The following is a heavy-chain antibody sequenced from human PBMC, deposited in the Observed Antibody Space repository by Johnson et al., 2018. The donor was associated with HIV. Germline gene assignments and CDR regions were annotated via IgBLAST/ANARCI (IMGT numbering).Heavy chain of an antibody. V-gene: IGHV3-53*01. CDR1: GFTVSSNY. CDR3: AGDEGGWEVLSGLGDERMYAFDI. J-gene: IGHJ3*02. Sequence: VQLVESGGGLIQPGGSLRLSCAASGFTVSSNYMSWVRQAPGKGLEWVSVIYSGGSTYYADSVKGRFTISRDNSKNTLYLQMNSLRAEDTALYYCAGDEGGWEVLSGLGDERMYAFDIWGQGTMVTVSS. D-gene: IGHD1-26*01. CDR2: IYSGGST.